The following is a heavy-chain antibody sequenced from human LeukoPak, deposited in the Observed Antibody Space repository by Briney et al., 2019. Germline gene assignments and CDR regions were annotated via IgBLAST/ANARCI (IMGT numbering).Heavy chain of an antibody. D-gene: IGHD6-25*01. J-gene: IGHJ6*03. Sequence: PGGSLRLSCAASGFTFSSYTMNWVRQPPGKGLEWVSSIGTSSTTIYYADSVKGRFTISRDNAKNSLYLQMNSLRADDTAVYYCARFAAGGSYYYYMDVWGKGTTATVSS. CDR2: IGTSSTTI. V-gene: IGHV3-48*01. CDR3: ARFAAGGSYYYYMDV. CDR1: GFTFSSYT.